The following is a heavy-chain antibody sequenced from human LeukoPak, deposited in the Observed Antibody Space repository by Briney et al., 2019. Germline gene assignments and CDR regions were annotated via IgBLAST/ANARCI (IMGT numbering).Heavy chain of an antibody. V-gene: IGHV3-21*01. D-gene: IGHD4-11*01. J-gene: IGHJ4*02. CDR1: GFTFSSYS. CDR3: PRGASNYGNWEAGY. CDR2: ISSSGGCI. Sequence: GGSLRLSCAASGFTFSSYSMNWVRQAPGKGLEWVSAISSSGGCIYYADSVKGRFTISRDNSKNSLYLQMNSLRAEDTAVNYCPRGASNYGNWEAGYSSQGTLVTVSS.